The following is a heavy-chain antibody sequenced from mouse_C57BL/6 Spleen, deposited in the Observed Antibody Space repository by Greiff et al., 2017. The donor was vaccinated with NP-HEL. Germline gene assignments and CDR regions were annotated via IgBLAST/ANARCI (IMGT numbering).Heavy chain of an antibody. D-gene: IGHD4-1*01. Sequence: QVQLQQSGPELVKPGASVKISCKASGYAFSSSWMNWVKQRPGKGLEWIGRIYPGDGDTNYNGKFKGKATLTADKSSSTAYMQLSSLTSEDSAVYFCARNANWGFAYWGQGTTLTVSS. CDR2: IYPGDGDT. J-gene: IGHJ2*01. CDR1: GYAFSSSW. V-gene: IGHV1-82*01. CDR3: ARNANWGFAY.